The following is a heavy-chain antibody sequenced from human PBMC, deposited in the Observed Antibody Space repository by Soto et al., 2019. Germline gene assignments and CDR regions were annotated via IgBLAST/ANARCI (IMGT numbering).Heavy chain of an antibody. CDR1: GFTFSSDA. J-gene: IGHJ6*02. V-gene: IGHV3-23*01. D-gene: IGHD1-1*01. Sequence: PGGSVRLSCAASGFTFSSDAMSWVRQAPGKGLEWLSAISGSGGSTYYEDSVKGRLTISRNNSKNTLYLQMNSRRAEYTAVYYCAKDPLNDGGNLHYYYYYCIDVWDQGTTVTVSS. CDR3: AKDPLNDGGNLHYYYYYCIDV. CDR2: ISGSGGST.